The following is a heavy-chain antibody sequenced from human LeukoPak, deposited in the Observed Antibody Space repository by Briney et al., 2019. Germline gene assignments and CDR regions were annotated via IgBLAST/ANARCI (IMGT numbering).Heavy chain of an antibody. Sequence: GGSLRLSCAASGFTFSNAWMSWVRQAPGKGLEWVGRIKSKTDGGTTDYAAPVKGRFTISRDDSKNTLYLQMNSLKTEDTAVYYCTIDVAAALYYYGMDVWGQGTTVTVSS. D-gene: IGHD6-13*01. J-gene: IGHJ6*02. V-gene: IGHV3-15*01. CDR1: GFTFSNAW. CDR3: TIDVAAALYYYGMDV. CDR2: IKSKTDGGTT.